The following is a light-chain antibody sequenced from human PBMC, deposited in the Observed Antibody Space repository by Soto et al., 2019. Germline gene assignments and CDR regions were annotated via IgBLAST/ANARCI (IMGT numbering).Light chain of an antibody. V-gene: IGLV1-44*01. J-gene: IGLJ1*01. CDR1: SSNIGRNI. Sequence: QSALTQPPSASGTPGQRVTISCSGSSSNIGRNIVNWYQQLPGTAPKLLIYSNNQRPSGVPDRFSGSKSGTSASLAISGLQSEDEADYSCTAWDDSLSGYVFGSGTKVTVL. CDR3: TAWDDSLSGYV. CDR2: SNN.